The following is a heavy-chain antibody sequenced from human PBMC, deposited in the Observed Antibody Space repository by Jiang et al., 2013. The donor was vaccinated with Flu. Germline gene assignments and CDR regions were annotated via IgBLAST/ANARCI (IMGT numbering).Heavy chain of an antibody. Sequence: GPGLVKPSETLSLTCTVSGGSVSSGSYYWSWIRQPPGKGLEWIGYIYYSGSTNYNPSLKSRVTISVDTSKNQFSLKLSSVTAADTAVYYCARDKSRYDSSGYYYVDWGQGTLVTVSS. CDR3: ARDKSRYDSSGYYYVD. J-gene: IGHJ4*02. V-gene: IGHV4-61*01. CDR2: IYYSGST. D-gene: IGHD3-22*01. CDR1: GGSVSSGSYY.